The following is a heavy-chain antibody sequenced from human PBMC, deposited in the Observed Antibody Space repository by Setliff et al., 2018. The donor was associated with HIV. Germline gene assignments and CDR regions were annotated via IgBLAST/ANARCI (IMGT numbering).Heavy chain of an antibody. V-gene: IGHV4-59*01. CDR1: GGSISSDY. CDR2: IYYSGST. D-gene: IGHD3-22*01. J-gene: IGHJ6*02. Sequence: ETLSLTCTVSGGSISSDYWSWIRQPPGKGLEWIGYIYYSGSTNYNPSLKSRVTISVATSKNQFSLKLNSVTTADTAVYYCARSRTSSGYYGVTGYGMDVWGRGTTVTVSS. CDR3: ARSRTSSGYYGVTGYGMDV.